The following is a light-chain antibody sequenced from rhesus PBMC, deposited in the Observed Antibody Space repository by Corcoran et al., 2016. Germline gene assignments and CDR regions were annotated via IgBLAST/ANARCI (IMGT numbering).Light chain of an antibody. CDR1: QGINND. Sequence: DIQMTQSPSSLPASVGDRVTNTCRASQGINNDLAWYQQKPGETPKLLIYEASSLQSGIPSRVSGIGSGTDFTLTISSLQSEDFATCNCQHYYPTPYSFGQGTKVEIK. CDR3: QHYYPTPYS. J-gene: IGKJ2*01. V-gene: IGKV1-25*01. CDR2: EAS.